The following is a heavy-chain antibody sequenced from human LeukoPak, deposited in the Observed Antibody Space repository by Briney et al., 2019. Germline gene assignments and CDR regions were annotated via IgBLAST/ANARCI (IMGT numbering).Heavy chain of an antibody. CDR2: IGSNGGST. D-gene: IGHD6-19*01. V-gene: IGHV3-64D*06. J-gene: IGHJ4*02. Sequence: GGSLRLSCSASGFTFSSYGMDWVRQAPGKGLEYVSAIGSNGGSTYYADSVKGRFTISRDNSKNTLYLQMSSLRAEDTAVYYCVKTLSQLPREGFEYWGQGTLVSVSS. CDR1: GFTFSSYG. CDR3: VKTLSQLPREGFEY.